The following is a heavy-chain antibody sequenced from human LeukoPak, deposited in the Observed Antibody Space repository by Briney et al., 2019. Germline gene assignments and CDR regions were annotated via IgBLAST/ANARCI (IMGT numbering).Heavy chain of an antibody. Sequence: SETLTLTCTVSGCTISSNSYNWGWIRQPPGKELVWIRSNYYSGSNYYNPPLKSRVTISVDTSKNQFSLKLSSVTAADTAVYYCARRVCSSTSCYLARMGFQHWGQGTLVTVSS. CDR3: ARRVCSSTSCYLARMGFQH. J-gene: IGHJ1*01. CDR1: GCTISSNSYN. D-gene: IGHD2-2*01. V-gene: IGHV4-39*01. CDR2: NYYSGSN.